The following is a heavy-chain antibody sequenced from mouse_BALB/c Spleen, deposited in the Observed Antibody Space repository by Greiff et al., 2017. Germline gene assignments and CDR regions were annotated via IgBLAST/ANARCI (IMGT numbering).Heavy chain of an antibody. V-gene: IGHV2-6-7*01. D-gene: IGHD2-14*01. J-gene: IGHJ4*01. CDR3: ARDPSAYYRSSYYAMDY. CDR1: GFSLTGYG. CDR2: IWGDGST. Sequence: QVQLKESGPGLVAPSQSLSITCTVSGFSLTGYGVNWVRQPPGKGLEWLGMIWGDGSTDYNSALKSRLSISKDNSKRQVFLKMNSLQTDDTARYYCARDPSAYYRSSYYAMDYWGQGTSVTVSS.